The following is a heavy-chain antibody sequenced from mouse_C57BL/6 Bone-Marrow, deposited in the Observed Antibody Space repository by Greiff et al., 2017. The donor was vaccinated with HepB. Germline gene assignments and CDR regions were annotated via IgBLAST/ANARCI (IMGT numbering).Heavy chain of an antibody. CDR3: ARGSSYPWYFDV. CDR2: INPSTGGT. J-gene: IGHJ1*03. V-gene: IGHV1-43*01. CDR1: GYSFTGYY. D-gene: IGHD1-1*01. Sequence: VHVKQSGPELVKPGASVKISCKASGYSFTGYYMHWVKQSSEKSLEWIGEINPSTGGTSYNQKFKGKATLTVDKSSSTAYMQLKSLTSEDSAVYYCARGSSYPWYFDVWGTGTTVTVSS.